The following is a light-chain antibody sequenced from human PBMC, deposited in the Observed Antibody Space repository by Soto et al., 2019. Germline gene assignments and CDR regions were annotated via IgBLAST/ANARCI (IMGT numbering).Light chain of an antibody. CDR1: QSINSN. J-gene: IGKJ5*01. Sequence: MTQSPATLSVSPGDRATLSCRASQSINSNLAWYQQQPGQAPRLLIYAASTRATAVPDRFSGSGSGTDFTLTITSLQSDDFAVDFCQQYTDWPITFGQATRLEIK. CDR3: QQYTDWPIT. V-gene: IGKV3-15*01. CDR2: AAS.